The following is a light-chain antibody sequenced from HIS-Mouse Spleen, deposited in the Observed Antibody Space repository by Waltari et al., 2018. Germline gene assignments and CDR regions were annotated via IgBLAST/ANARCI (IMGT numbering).Light chain of an antibody. Sequence: EIVLTQSPATLSLSPGERATLSCRASQSVSSYLAWYQQKPGPAPRLLIYEASKRATGIPARFSGSGSGTDFTLTSSSLEPEDFAVYYCQQRSNWFTFGGGTKVEIK. CDR2: EAS. CDR3: QQRSNWFT. V-gene: IGKV3-11*01. J-gene: IGKJ4*01. CDR1: QSVSSY.